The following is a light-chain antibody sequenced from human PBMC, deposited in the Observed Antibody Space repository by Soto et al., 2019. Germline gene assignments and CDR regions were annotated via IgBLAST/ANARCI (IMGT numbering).Light chain of an antibody. CDR3: QSYDSSLSGYVI. CDR2: GNS. J-gene: IGLJ2*01. CDR1: SSNIGTPYD. Sequence: QSVLTQPPSVSGAPGQSVTISCTGSSSNIGTPYDVHWYHQLPGTAPKLLIYGNSNRPSGVPDRFSGSKSGTSASLAITGLQAEDESDYYCQSYDSSLSGYVIFGGGTKLTV. V-gene: IGLV1-40*01.